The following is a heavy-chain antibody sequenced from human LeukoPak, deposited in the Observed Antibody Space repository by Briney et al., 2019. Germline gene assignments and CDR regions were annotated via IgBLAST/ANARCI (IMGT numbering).Heavy chain of an antibody. D-gene: IGHD4-23*01. Sequence: GSLRLSCAASGSTFSSYAMSWVRQAPGKGLEWVSSINASGGRTYYADSVKGRFAISRDNSKNTLYLQMNSLRAEDTAVYYCAIGPGGLFDYWGQGTLVTVSS. CDR1: GSTFSSYA. J-gene: IGHJ4*02. V-gene: IGHV3-23*01. CDR2: INASGGRT. CDR3: AIGPGGLFDY.